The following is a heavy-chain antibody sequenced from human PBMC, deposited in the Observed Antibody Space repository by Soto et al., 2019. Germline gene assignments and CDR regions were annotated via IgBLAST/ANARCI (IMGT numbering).Heavy chain of an antibody. V-gene: IGHV1-46*01. J-gene: IGHJ6*02. CDR2: INPSGGST. CDR3: ARDRTDSGYYTNWLDP. D-gene: IGHD3-22*01. CDR1: GYTFTSYY. Sequence: ASVKVSCKASGYTFTSYYMHWVRQAPGQGLEWMGIINPSGGSTNYAQNLQGRVTISADKSTLTSYMELHSLTSDDTALYYCARDRTDSGYYTNWLDPWGQGTTVTSP.